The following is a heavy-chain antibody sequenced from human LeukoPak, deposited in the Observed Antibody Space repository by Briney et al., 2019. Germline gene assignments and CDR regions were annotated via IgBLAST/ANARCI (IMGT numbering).Heavy chain of an antibody. D-gene: IGHD6-6*01. V-gene: IGHV1-69*13. Sequence: SVKVSCKASGGTFSSYGISWVRQAPGQGLAWMGGIIPIFGTANYAQKFQGRVTITADESTSTAYMELSSLRSEDTAMYYCARLDEYSSSSRYYGMDVWGQGTTVTVSS. CDR3: ARLDEYSSSSRYYGMDV. J-gene: IGHJ6*02. CDR2: IIPIFGTA. CDR1: GGTFSSYG.